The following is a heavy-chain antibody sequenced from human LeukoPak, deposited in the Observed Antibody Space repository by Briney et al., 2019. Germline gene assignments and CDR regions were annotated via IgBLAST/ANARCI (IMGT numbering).Heavy chain of an antibody. CDR3: ARDSYPLMIAADYGMDV. J-gene: IGHJ6*02. CDR2: INPSGGST. CDR1: GFTFTSYY. Sequence: GGSLRLSCAASGFTFTSYYMHWVRQAPGQGLEWMGIINPSGGSTSYAQKFQGRVTMTRDTSTSTVYMELSSLRSEDTAVYYCARDSYPLMIAADYGMDVWGQGTTVTVSS. V-gene: IGHV1-46*01. D-gene: IGHD3-22*01.